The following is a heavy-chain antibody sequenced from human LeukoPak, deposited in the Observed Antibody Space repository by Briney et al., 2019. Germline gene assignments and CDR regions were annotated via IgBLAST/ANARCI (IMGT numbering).Heavy chain of an antibody. CDR3: ARAESRRYYYGMDV. J-gene: IGHJ6*02. V-gene: IGHV4-61*02. CDR2: IYTSGST. CDR1: GGSISSGSYY. Sequence: SETLSLTCTVSGGSISSGSYYWSWIRQPAGKGLEWIGRIYTSGSTNYNPSLKSRVTISADTSKNQFSLKLSSVTAADTAVYYCARAESRRYYYGMDVWGQGTTVTVSS.